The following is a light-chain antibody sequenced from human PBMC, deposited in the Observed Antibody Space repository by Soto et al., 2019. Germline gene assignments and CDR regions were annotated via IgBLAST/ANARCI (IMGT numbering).Light chain of an antibody. CDR2: ANS. V-gene: IGLV1-40*01. CDR1: SSNIGSGYD. Sequence: GAPGQRVTISCTGSSSNIGSGYDVHWYQHLPGTVPKLLLFANSNRPSGVPDRFSGSKSGTSASLAITGLQAEDEADYYCQSFDSSLSGYVFGTGTKVTVL. J-gene: IGLJ1*01. CDR3: QSFDSSLSGYV.